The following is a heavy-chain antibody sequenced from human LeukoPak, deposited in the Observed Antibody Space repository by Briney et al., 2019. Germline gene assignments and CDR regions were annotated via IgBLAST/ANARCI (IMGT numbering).Heavy chain of an antibody. D-gene: IGHD6-25*01. CDR3: AREAQRPLDAFDI. CDR1: GFTFSSYE. J-gene: IGHJ3*02. CDR2: ISSSGSTI. V-gene: IGHV3-48*03. Sequence: PGGSLRLSCAASGFTFSSYEMNWVRQAPGKGLEWVSYISSSGSTIYYADSVKGRFTISRDNAKNSLYLQMNSLRADDTAMYYCAREAQRPLDAFDIWGQGTMVTVSA.